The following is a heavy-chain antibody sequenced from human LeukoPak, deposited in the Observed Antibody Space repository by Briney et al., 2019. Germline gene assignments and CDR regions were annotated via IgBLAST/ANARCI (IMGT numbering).Heavy chain of an antibody. D-gene: IGHD5-24*01. CDR1: GFTFSSYS. J-gene: IGHJ4*02. V-gene: IGHV3-66*02. Sequence: GGSLRLSCAASGFTFSSYSMNWVRQAPGKGLEWVSVIYRGGITYYTDSVKGRFTISRDNSKSTVYLQMNSLRPEDTAVYYCARPSPPGDGYNPCDYWGPGALVIVSS. CDR3: ARPSPPGDGYNPCDY. CDR2: IYRGGIT.